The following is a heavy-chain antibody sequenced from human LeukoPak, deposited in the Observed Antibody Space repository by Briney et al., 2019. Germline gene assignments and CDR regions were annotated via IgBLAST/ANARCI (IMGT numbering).Heavy chain of an antibody. J-gene: IGHJ4*02. V-gene: IGHV4-39*01. CDR2: IYYSGNT. CDR1: GGSISSSSYY. Sequence: PSETLSLTCTVSGGSISSSSYYWGWIRQPPGKGLEWTGSIYYSGNTYYNPSVKSRATISRDTSKNQFSLKLTSVTAADTAVYYCARHEGTYSGGWYYVDYWGQGTLVTVSS. CDR3: ARHEGTYSGGWYYVDY. D-gene: IGHD6-19*01.